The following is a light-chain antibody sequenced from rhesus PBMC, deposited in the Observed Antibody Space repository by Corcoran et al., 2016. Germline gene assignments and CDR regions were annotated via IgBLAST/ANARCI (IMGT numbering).Light chain of an antibody. Sequence: DIQMTQSPSSLSASVGDRVTITCRASQGLTNDLAWYQQKPGETPKLLIYEASSLQSGVPSRFGGSGSGTDFPLTISSLQSEDFATYYCQHYYSTPFTFGPGTKLDIK. CDR1: QGLTND. CDR3: QHYYSTPFT. J-gene: IGKJ3*01. V-gene: IGKV1-25*01. CDR2: EAS.